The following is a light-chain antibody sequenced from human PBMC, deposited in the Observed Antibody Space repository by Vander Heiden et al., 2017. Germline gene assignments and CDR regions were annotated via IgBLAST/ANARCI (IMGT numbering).Light chain of an antibody. CDR1: QDISNY. V-gene: IGKV1-33*01. J-gene: IGKJ5*01. CDR3: QQDDNLPIT. Sequence: DIQTTQSPSSLSASVGDRVTITCQASQDISNYLNWYQQKPGKAPKLLIYDASNLETGVPSRFSGSGSGTDFTFTISSLQPEDFATYYCQQDDNLPITFGQGTRLEIK. CDR2: DAS.